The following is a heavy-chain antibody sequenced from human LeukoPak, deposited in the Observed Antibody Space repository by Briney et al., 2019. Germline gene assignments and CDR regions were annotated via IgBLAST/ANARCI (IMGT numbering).Heavy chain of an antibody. CDR1: GGSISSYY. J-gene: IGHJ4*02. Sequence: SETLSLTCTVSGGSISSYYWSWIRQPPGKGLEWIGYIYYSGTTNYNPSLKSRVTISVDTSKNQFSLKLSSVTAAHTAVYYCARGVYIAAAQYGYWGQGTLVTVSS. CDR2: IYYSGTT. D-gene: IGHD6-13*01. V-gene: IGHV4-59*01. CDR3: ARGVYIAAAQYGY.